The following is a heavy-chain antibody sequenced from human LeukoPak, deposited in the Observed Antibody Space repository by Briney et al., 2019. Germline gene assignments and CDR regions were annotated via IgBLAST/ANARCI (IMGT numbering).Heavy chain of an antibody. CDR1: GFTFNSFG. D-gene: IGHD3-16*01. CDR3: ARERGFMPSHYYYGMDV. Sequence: GGSLRLSCAASGFTFNSFGMHWVRQAPGKGLEWVAVISYDGSNKYYADSVKGRFTISRDNSKNTLYLQMNSLRAEDTAVYYCARERGFMPSHYYYGMDVWGQGTTVTVSS. CDR2: ISYDGSNK. V-gene: IGHV3-30*03. J-gene: IGHJ6*02.